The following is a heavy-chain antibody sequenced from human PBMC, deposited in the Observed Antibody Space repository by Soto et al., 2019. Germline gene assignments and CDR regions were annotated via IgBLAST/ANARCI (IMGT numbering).Heavy chain of an antibody. CDR2: INHSGST. CDR3: ARGRGVYGMDV. D-gene: IGHD6-13*01. CDR1: GGSFSGYY. J-gene: IGHJ6*02. Sequence: SETLSLTCAVYGGSFSGYYWSWIRQPPGKGLEWTGEINHSGSTNYNPSLKSRVTISVDTSKNQFSLKLSSVTAADTAAYYCARGRGVYGMDVWGQGTTVTVSS. V-gene: IGHV4-34*01.